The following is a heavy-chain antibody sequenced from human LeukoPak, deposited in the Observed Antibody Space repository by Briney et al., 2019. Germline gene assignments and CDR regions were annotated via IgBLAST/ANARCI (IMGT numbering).Heavy chain of an antibody. CDR1: SGSINSYY. V-gene: IGHV4-4*07. D-gene: IGHD1-26*01. Sequence: SETLSLTCTVSSGSINSYYWGWVRQPPGKGLEWIGRIYTTGATQYNPSLKSRVNVSIDTSTNKFSLNLRSMTAPDTALYYCSRQGYTASYYFLDFWSQGTLVAVS. CDR3: SRQGYTASYYFLDF. CDR2: IYTTGAT. J-gene: IGHJ4*02.